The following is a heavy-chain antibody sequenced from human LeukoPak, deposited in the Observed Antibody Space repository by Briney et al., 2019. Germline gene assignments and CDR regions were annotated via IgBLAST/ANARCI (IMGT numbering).Heavy chain of an antibody. V-gene: IGHV3-43*01. D-gene: IGHD5-18*01. CDR1: GFTFDDYT. CDR3: AKEGDTAIRGGNWFDP. J-gene: IGHJ5*02. CDR2: ISWDSGST. Sequence: GGSLRLSCAASGFTFDDYTMHWVRQAPGKGLEWVSLISWDSGSTYYADSVKGRFTISRDNSKNSLYLQMNSLRTEDTALYYCAKEGDTAIRGGNWFDPWGQGTLVTVSS.